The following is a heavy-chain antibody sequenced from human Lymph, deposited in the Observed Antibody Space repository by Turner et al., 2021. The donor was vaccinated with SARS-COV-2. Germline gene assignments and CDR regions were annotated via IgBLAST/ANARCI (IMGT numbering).Heavy chain of an antibody. CDR3: ARGVPEFDS. CDR2: ISYDGSNK. Sequence: QVQLVESGGAVVPPGRSLRLSCAASGFTFSSYVMHWVRQAPGKGLGLVAVISYDGSNKYYADSVKGRFTISRDYSKNTLYLQMNSLRAEDTAIYYCARGVPEFDSWGQGTLVTVSS. D-gene: IGHD2-2*01. V-gene: IGHV3-30*04. CDR1: GFTFSSYV. J-gene: IGHJ5*01.